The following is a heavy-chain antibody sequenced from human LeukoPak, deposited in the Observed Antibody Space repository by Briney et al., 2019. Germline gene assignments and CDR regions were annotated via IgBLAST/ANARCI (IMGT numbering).Heavy chain of an antibody. CDR3: AIPYYNDTSGYDY. J-gene: IGHJ4*02. CDR2: SDPEDGEK. D-gene: IGHD3-22*01. CDR1: GHSLTELS. Sequence: ASVKVSCKVSGHSLTELSMHWVRQAPGKGLEWMGGSDPEDGEKIYAQKFQGRVTLTEDTSTNIAYMELSSLTSEDTAVYYCAIPYYNDTSGYDYWGQGALVTVSS. V-gene: IGHV1-24*01.